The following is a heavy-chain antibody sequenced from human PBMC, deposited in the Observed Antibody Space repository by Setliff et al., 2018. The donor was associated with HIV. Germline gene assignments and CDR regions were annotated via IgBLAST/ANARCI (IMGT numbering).Heavy chain of an antibody. J-gene: IGHJ5*02. CDR3: TRELIWLGEGAYDP. CDR2: IYSSGTT. D-gene: IGHD3-10*01. V-gene: IGHV4-61*02. Sequence: SETLSLTCTVSGGPINSGSYYWSWIRQPAGKGLEWIGRIYSSGTTNYNPSLKRRVTISLDTSENQFSLKLNSVTAADTAVYYCTRELIWLGEGAYDPWGQGTLVTVSS. CDR1: GGPINSGSYY.